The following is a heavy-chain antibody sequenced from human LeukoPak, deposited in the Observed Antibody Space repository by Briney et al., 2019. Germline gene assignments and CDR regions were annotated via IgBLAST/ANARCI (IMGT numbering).Heavy chain of an antibody. J-gene: IGHJ4*02. D-gene: IGHD6-13*01. CDR2: IHYSGST. V-gene: IGHV4-59*01. CDR3: ARDRPGGSSLDY. CDR1: GGSISGDY. Sequence: SETLSLTCTVSGGSISGDYWSWIRQSPGKGLEWIAYIHYSGSTSHNPSLKSRVTISVDTSKNEFSLKLTSVNAADTAVYYCARDRPGGSSLDYWGQGTLVTVSS.